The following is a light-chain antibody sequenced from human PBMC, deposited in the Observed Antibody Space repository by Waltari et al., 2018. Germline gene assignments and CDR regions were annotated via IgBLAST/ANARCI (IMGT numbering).Light chain of an antibody. CDR2: GAS. V-gene: IGKV3-15*01. CDR3: QQYNNWPPWT. Sequence: EIVMTQSPDTLSVSPGERATLSCRASQSVSSNLAWYQQKPGQAPRRLIYGASTRATGIPARVSGSGSGTEFTLPISSMQSEAFAVYYCQQYNNWPPWTFGQGTKVEIK. CDR1: QSVSSN. J-gene: IGKJ1*01.